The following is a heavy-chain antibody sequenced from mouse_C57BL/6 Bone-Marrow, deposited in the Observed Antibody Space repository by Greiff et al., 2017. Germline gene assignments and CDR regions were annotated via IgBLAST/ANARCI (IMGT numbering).Heavy chain of an antibody. Sequence: EVQLQQSGPELVKPGASVKISCKASGYTFTDYYMNWVKQSHGKSLEWIGDINPNNGGTSYNQKFKGKATLTVDKSSSTAYMELRSLTSEDSAVYYCARYYAGYYGFAYWGQGTLVTVSA. J-gene: IGHJ3*01. CDR2: INPNNGGT. V-gene: IGHV1-26*01. CDR3: ARYYAGYYGFAY. CDR1: GYTFTDYY. D-gene: IGHD2-3*01.